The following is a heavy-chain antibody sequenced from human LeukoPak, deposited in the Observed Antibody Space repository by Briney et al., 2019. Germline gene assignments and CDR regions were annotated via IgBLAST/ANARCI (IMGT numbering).Heavy chain of an antibody. D-gene: IGHD3-3*01. CDR2: ISAYNGNT. Sequence: ASVKVSCKASGYTFTSYGISWVRQAPGQGLEWMGWISAYNGNTNYARKLQGRVTMTTDTSTSTAYMELRSLRSDDTAVYYCARTGEPFLEWFSCPPYYYYMDVWGKGTTVTVSS. J-gene: IGHJ6*03. CDR3: ARTGEPFLEWFSCPPYYYYMDV. V-gene: IGHV1-18*01. CDR1: GYTFTSYG.